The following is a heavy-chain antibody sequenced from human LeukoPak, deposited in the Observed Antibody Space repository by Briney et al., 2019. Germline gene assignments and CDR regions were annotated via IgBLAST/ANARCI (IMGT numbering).Heavy chain of an antibody. CDR2: INHSGST. V-gene: IGHV4-34*01. CDR1: GGSFSGYY. J-gene: IGHJ4*02. D-gene: IGHD6-19*01. CDR3: ARGPKGELSSGWYYFDY. Sequence: SETLSLTCAAYGGSFSGYYWSWIRQPPGKGLEWIGEINHSGSTNYNPSLKSRVTISVDTSKNQFSLKLSSVTAADTAVYYCARGPKGELSSGWYYFDYWGQGTLVTVSS.